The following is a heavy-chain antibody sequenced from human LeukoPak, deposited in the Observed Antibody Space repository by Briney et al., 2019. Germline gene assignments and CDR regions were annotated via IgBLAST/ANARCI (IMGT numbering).Heavy chain of an antibody. J-gene: IGHJ4*02. D-gene: IGHD1-14*01. V-gene: IGHV1-46*01. CDR3: APLGAGMGDFDY. CDR1: GYTFTSYY. Sequence: ASVKVSCKASGYTFTSYYMHWVRQAPGQGLEWMGIINPSGDSTSYAQKFQGRVTMTRDTSTSTVYMELSSLRSEDTAVYYCAPLGAGMGDFDYWGQETLVTVSS. CDR2: INPSGDST.